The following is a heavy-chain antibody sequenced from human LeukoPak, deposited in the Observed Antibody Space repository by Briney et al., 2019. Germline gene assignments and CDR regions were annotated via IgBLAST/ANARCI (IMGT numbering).Heavy chain of an antibody. D-gene: IGHD2-15*01. V-gene: IGHV1-69*04. CDR2: IIPILNVP. CDR1: GGTCSDYS. CDR3: ARDRPRARYFDY. J-gene: IGHJ4*02. Sequence: AASVKVSCKASGGTCSDYSISWVRQAPGQGLEWMGRIIPILNVPNYAQKFEGRVTITADKSTSTAYMELSSLKSEDTAVYFCARDRPRARYFDYWGQGTLVTVSS.